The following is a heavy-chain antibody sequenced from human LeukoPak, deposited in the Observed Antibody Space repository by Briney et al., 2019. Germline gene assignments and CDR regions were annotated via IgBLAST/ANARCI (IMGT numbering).Heavy chain of an antibody. J-gene: IGHJ5*02. V-gene: IGHV4-34*01. CDR1: GGSFSGYY. CDR3: ARGLRGYSYGNWFDP. D-gene: IGHD5-18*01. CDR2: INHGGIT. Sequence: SETMSLTCAVEGGSFSGYYWSWIRQPPGKGLEWIGEINHGGITTYNPSLRSRVSISIDTSKMQFSLKLRAVTAADRAVYYCARGLRGYSYGNWFDPWGQGTLVTVSS.